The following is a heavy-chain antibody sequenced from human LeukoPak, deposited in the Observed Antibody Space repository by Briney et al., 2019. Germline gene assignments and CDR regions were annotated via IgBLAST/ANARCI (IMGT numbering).Heavy chain of an antibody. CDR2: INHSGST. Sequence: PSETLSLTCTVSGGSISGYYWSWIRQPPGKGLEWIGEINHSGSTNYNPSLKSRVTISVDTSKNQFSLKLSSVTAADTAVYYCARVDSSSWYETDDYWGQGTLVTVSS. CDR3: ARVDSSSWYETDDY. J-gene: IGHJ4*02. D-gene: IGHD6-13*01. CDR1: GGSISGYY. V-gene: IGHV4-34*01.